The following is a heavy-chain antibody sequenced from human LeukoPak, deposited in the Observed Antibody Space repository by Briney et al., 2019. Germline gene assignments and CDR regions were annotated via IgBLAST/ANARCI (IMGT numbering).Heavy chain of an antibody. V-gene: IGHV1-69*10. Sequence: ASVKVSCKASGGTFTSYAISWVRQAPGQGLEWMGGIIPIFGIANYAQKFQGRVTITADKSTSTAYMQLSSLRAEDTAVYYCAREGDIVVVPAAIPNWFDPWGQGTLVTVSS. CDR2: IIPIFGIA. CDR3: AREGDIVVVPAAIPNWFDP. D-gene: IGHD2-2*02. CDR1: GGTFTSYA. J-gene: IGHJ5*02.